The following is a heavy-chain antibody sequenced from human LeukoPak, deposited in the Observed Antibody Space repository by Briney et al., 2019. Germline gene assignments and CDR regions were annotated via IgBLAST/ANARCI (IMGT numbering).Heavy chain of an antibody. V-gene: IGHV3-9*01. CDR3: AKGTGYSYSTTFDY. J-gene: IGHJ4*02. CDR1: GFTFDDYA. CDR2: ISWNSGSI. D-gene: IGHD5-18*01. Sequence: RAGGSLRLSCAASGFTFDDYAMHWVRQAPGKGLEWVSGISWNSGSIGYADSVKARFTISRDSAKNSLYLQMNSLRAEDTAFYYCAKGTGYSYSTTFDYWGQGTLVTVSS.